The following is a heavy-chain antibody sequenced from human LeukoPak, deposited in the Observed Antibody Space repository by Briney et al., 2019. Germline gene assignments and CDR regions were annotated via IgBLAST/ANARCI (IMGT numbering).Heavy chain of an antibody. D-gene: IGHD2-2*01. J-gene: IGHJ6*03. V-gene: IGHV3-64*01. Sequence: PGGSLRLSCAASGFTFSSYAMHWVRQAPGKGLEYVSAISSNGGSTYYANSVKGRFTISRDNSKNTLYLQMGSLRAEDMAVYYCARDPYQLPNYYMDVWGKGTTVTVSS. CDR1: GFTFSSYA. CDR3: ARDPYQLPNYYMDV. CDR2: ISSNGGST.